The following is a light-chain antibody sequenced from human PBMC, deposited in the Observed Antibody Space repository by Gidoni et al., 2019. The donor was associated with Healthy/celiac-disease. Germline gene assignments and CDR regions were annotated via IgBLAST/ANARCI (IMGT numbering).Light chain of an antibody. V-gene: IGKV1-5*01. CDR1: QSSSSW. J-gene: IGKJ1*01. Sequence: DIQMTQSPSTLSASVGDRVPITCRASQSSSSWLAWYQQQPGTAPKLLIYAASSLESGVPARFSGSGARTEFTLTISSLQPDDFATYYCQQYNSHSPWTFGQXTKVEIK. CDR3: QQYNSHSPWT. CDR2: AAS.